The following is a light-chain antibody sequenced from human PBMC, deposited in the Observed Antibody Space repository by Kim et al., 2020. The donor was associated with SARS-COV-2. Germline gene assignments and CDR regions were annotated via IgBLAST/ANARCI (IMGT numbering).Light chain of an antibody. J-gene: IGLJ2*01. V-gene: IGLV1-51*01. CDR2: DNN. CDR3: GTWDSSLSAVV. CDR1: RSNIGTHY. Sequence: GQKVTISGSGSRSNIGTHYISLYQHVPGTAPKLLIYDNNERPSGIPDRVSASKSGTSGTLAITGLETGDEADYYCGTWDSSLSAVVFGGGTQLTVL.